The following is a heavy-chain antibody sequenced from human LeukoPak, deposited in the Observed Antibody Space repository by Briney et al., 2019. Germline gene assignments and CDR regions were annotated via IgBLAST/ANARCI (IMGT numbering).Heavy chain of an antibody. CDR3: ARGPRRGYSGYDSTPRYGMDV. CDR1: GGSISSYY. D-gene: IGHD5-12*01. J-gene: IGHJ6*04. Sequence: SETLSLTCTVSGGSISSYYWSWIRQPPGKGLEWIGYIYYSGSTNYNPSLKSRVTISVDTSKNQFSLKLSSVTAADTAVYYCARGPRRGYSGYDSTPRYGMDVWGKGTTVTVSS. V-gene: IGHV4-59*12. CDR2: IYYSGST.